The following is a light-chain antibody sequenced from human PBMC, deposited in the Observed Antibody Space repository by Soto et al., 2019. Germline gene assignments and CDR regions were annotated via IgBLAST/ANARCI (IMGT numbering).Light chain of an antibody. CDR1: QSLSGW. CDR3: QQYNSYPWK. CDR2: DAY. V-gene: IGKV1-5*01. Sequence: DIQMTQSPATLSASVGDRVTITCRASQSLSGWLAWYQQKPGKAPKLLIYDAYSLESRVPSRFSGSVSGTEFALTISSLQPDDFATYNCQQYNSYPWKFGKGTKVESK. J-gene: IGKJ1*01.